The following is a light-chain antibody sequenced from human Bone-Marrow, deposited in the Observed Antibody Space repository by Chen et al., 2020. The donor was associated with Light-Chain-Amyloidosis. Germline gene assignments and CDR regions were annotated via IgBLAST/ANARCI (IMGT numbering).Light chain of an antibody. CDR2: WAS. V-gene: IGKV4-1*01. CDR1: QSVLYSSNNKNY. CDR3: QQYYSTLLT. J-gene: IGKJ4*01. Sequence: DIVMTPSPDSLAVSLGERVPINCKSSQSVLYSSNNKNYLAWYQQKPGQPPKLLIYWASTRESGVPDRFSGSGSGTDFTLTISSLQAEDVAVYYCQQYYSTLLTFGGGTKVEIK.